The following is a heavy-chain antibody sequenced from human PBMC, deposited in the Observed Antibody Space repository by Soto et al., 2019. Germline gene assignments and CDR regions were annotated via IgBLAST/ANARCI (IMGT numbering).Heavy chain of an antibody. J-gene: IGHJ6*02. V-gene: IGHV3-7*03. CDR1: GFTFSSYW. D-gene: IGHD3-10*01. CDR3: ARDAITMVRGVITPGGMDV. CDR2: IKQDGSEK. Sequence: GGSLRLSCAASGFTFSSYWMSWVRQSPGKGLEWVANIKQDGSEKYYVDSVKGRFTISRDNAKNSLYLQMNSLRAEDTAVYYCARDAITMVRGVITPGGMDVWGQGTTVTVSS.